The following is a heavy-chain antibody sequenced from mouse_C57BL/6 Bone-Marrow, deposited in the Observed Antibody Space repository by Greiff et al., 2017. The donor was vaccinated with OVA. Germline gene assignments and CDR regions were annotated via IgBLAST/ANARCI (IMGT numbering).Heavy chain of an antibody. Sequence: QVHVKQPGAELVRPGTSVKLSCKASGYTFTSYWMHWVKQRPGQGLEWIGVIDPSDSYTNYNQKFKGKATLTVDTSSSTAYMQLSSLTSEDSAVYYCAREAYYGSSYCWFAYWGQGTLVTVSA. CDR2: IDPSDSYT. D-gene: IGHD1-1*01. J-gene: IGHJ3*01. CDR1: GYTFTSYW. CDR3: AREAYYGSSYCWFAY. V-gene: IGHV1-59*01.